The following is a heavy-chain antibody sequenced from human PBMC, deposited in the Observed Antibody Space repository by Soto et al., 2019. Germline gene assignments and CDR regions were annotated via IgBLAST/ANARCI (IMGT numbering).Heavy chain of an antibody. J-gene: IGHJ4*02. V-gene: IGHV1-2*02. Sequence: GALVKVSGKASGGTFSTFGISWVRQAPGQGLEWMGWINPSSGETTYAQKFQGRATMTRDTSISTAYMDLITLRSDDTAIYYCVRGLKWRDLDYWGQGTPVTVSS. CDR2: INPSSGET. CDR3: VRGLKWRDLDY. D-gene: IGHD2-15*01. CDR1: GGTFSTFG.